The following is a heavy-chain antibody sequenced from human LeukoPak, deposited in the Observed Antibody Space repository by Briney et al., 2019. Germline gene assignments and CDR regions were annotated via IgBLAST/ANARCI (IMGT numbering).Heavy chain of an antibody. CDR1: GGSISSYY. CDR2: IYYSGST. V-gene: IGHV4-59*01. D-gene: IGHD2-15*01. CDR3: AREAVQDCSGGSCYYDY. J-gene: IGHJ4*02. Sequence: PSETLSLTCTVSGGSISSYYWSWIRQPPGKGLEWIGYIYYSGSTNYNPSLKSRVTISVDTSKNQFSLKLSSVTAADTAVYYCAREAVQDCSGGSCYYDYWGQGTLVTVSS.